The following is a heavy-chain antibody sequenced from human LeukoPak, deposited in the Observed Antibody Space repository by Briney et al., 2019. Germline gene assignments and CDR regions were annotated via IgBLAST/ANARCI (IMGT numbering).Heavy chain of an antibody. CDR2: ISGGGGNT. CDR3: AKDHYYDSSGYFTYYSYYYMDV. Sequence: GGSLRLSCAGSGFTFSSYAMSWVRQAPGKGLEWVSAISGGGGNTYYADSVKGRFTISRDNSKNTLYLQMNSLRAEDTAVYYCAKDHYYDSSGYFTYYSYYYMDVWGKGTTVTVSS. D-gene: IGHD3-22*01. V-gene: IGHV3-23*01. J-gene: IGHJ6*03. CDR1: GFTFSSYA.